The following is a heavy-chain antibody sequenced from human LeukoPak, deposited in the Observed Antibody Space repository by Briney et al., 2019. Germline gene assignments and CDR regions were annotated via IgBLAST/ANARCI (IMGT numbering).Heavy chain of an antibody. CDR2: IYYSGST. Sequence: PSETLSLTCTVSGGSISSGGYYWSWIRQHPGKGLEWIGYIYYSGSTYYNPSLKSQVTISVDTSKNQFSLKLSSVTAADTAVYYCARGSPHWFDPWGQGTLVTVSS. CDR3: ARGSPHWFDP. J-gene: IGHJ5*02. CDR1: GGSISSGGYY. V-gene: IGHV4-31*01.